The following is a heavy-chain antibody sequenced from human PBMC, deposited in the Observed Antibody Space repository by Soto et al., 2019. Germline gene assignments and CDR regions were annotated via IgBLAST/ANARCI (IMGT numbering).Heavy chain of an antibody. D-gene: IGHD3-22*01. J-gene: IGHJ4*02. CDR1: GFTFRNAW. V-gene: IGHV3-15*01. Sequence: VVSLRLSCAASGFTFRNAWMSWVRQAPGRGLEWVGRIKSKADGGTTDYAAPVQGRFSISRDDSKNTLYLQMNSLKTEDTAVYYCLLNYYDTSGSYPYYFDYWGQGTLVTVSS. CDR2: IKSKADGGTT. CDR3: LLNYYDTSGSYPYYFDY.